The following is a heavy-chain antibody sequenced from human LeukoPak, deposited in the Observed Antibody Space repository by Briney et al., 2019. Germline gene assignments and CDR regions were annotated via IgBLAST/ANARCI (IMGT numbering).Heavy chain of an antibody. V-gene: IGHV3-66*04. CDR3: ARHDWFDP. J-gene: IGHJ5*02. CDR2: IYSGGAT. Sequence: GGSLRLSCAASGFTVSRDYMSWVRQAPGKGLEWVSVIYSGGATYYADSVKGRFTISRDNSKNTVYLQMNSLRVDDTAVYYCARHDWFDPWGQGARVTVSS. CDR1: GFTVSRDY.